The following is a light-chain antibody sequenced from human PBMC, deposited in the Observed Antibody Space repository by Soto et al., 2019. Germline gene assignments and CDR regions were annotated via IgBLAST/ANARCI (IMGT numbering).Light chain of an antibody. CDR3: QQYASSPGT. Sequence: EIVLTQSPGTLSLAPGEGATLSCRASQSVKSSYLAWYQQKPGQAPRLLIFGTSNRATGIPDRFRGGGSGTYFTLTISSLEPEDFAVYYCQQYASSPGTFGQGTKVEIK. CDR1: QSVKSSY. J-gene: IGKJ1*01. CDR2: GTS. V-gene: IGKV3-20*01.